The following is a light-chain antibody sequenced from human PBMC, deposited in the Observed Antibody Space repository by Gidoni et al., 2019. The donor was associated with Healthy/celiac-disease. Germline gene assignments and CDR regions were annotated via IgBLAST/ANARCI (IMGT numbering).Light chain of an antibody. CDR2: CAA. J-gene: IGKJ3*01. CDR1: QSVSSN. Sequence: EVVRPQTPATLSVSPGERATLSCRASQSVSSNLAGYQQTPGQAPRLLIYCAATRATGIPATFSRSGSGTEFTLPISRLQSEDFAVYYCQQYNICPPVTFGPGTKVDI. CDR3: QQYNICPPVT. V-gene: IGKV3-15*01.